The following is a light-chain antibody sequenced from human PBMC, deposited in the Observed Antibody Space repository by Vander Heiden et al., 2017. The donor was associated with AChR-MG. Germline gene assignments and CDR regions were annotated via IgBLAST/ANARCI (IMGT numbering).Light chain of an antibody. J-gene: IGKJ1*01. Sequence: EIVLTQSPGTLSLSPGDRATLSCRASQSVRSRFLAWYRQKPVQAPRLRIYGASSRATGIPERFSASGSGADFTLTISSLEPEDFAVYFCQQYGTSPGTFGQGTNVEIK. CDR3: QQYGTSPGT. V-gene: IGKV3-20*01. CDR2: GAS. CDR1: QSVRSRF.